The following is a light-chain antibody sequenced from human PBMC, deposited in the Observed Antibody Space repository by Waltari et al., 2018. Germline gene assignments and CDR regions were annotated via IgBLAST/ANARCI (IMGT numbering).Light chain of an antibody. CDR2: DVS. V-gene: IGLV2-11*01. Sequence: QSALTQPRSVSGSPGQSVTISCTGTSSDVGGYNYVSWFQQHPGKDPKLMIHDVSKRPSGSPDRFSGSKSGNTASLTISGLQADDETDYYCCSYAGRYTWVFGGGTKLTVL. CDR1: SSDVGGYNY. CDR3: CSYAGRYTWV. J-gene: IGLJ3*02.